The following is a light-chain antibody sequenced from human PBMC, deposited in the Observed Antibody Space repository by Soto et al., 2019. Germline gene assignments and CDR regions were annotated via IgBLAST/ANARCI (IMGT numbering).Light chain of an antibody. CDR3: QQYNNWPFS. V-gene: IGKV3D-15*01. Sequence: EIVMTQSPATLSVSPGERATLSCRASQSVNSNLAWYQQKPGQAPRLLIYAASTRATGIPDRFSGSGSGTDFTLTISGLQSEDSAVYFCQQYNNWPFSFGQGTRLEIK. CDR1: QSVNSN. CDR2: AAS. J-gene: IGKJ5*01.